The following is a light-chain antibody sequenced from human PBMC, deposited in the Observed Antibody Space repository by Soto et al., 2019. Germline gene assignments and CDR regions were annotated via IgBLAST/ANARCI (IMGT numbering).Light chain of an antibody. CDR1: SSDAGSYNL. J-gene: IGLJ2*01. V-gene: IGLV2-23*01. Sequence: QYALTQPASVSGSPGQTITISCTGTSSDAGSYNLVSWYQKHPAKAPKLMIYEGSKRTSGLSNRFSGSKSGNTASLTTSGLQAADEVDYDGCSCAGSSSYVVFGGGTKLTVL. CDR2: EGS. CDR3: CSCAGSSSYVV.